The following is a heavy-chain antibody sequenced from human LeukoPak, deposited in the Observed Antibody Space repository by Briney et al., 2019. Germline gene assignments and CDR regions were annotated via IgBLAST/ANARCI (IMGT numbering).Heavy chain of an antibody. J-gene: IGHJ4*02. D-gene: IGHD3-22*01. Sequence: SETLSLTCTVSGGSISSGGYYWSWLRQHPGKGLEWIGYIYYSGSTYYNPSLKSRFTISVDTSKNQFSLKLSSVTAADTAVYYCAREVVITTRYYFDYWGQGTLVTVSS. V-gene: IGHV4-31*03. CDR1: GGSISSGGYY. CDR2: IYYSGST. CDR3: AREVVITTRYYFDY.